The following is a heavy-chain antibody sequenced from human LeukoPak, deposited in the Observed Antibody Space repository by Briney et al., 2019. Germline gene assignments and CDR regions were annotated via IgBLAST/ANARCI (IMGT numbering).Heavy chain of an antibody. CDR3: AKDLKFGGNSGLLYDY. V-gene: IGHV3-23*01. Sequence: GGSLRLSCAASGFTITHYALTWVRQPPGKGLEWVSAISGSGGSTYYADSVKGRFTISRDNSKNTLNLQMNSLRAEDTAVYYCAKDLKFGGNSGLLYDYWGQGTLVTVSS. J-gene: IGHJ4*02. D-gene: IGHD4-23*01. CDR1: GFTITHYA. CDR2: ISGSGGST.